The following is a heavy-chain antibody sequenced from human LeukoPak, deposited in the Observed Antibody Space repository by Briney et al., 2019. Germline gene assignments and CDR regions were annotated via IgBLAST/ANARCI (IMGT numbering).Heavy chain of an antibody. CDR3: ARDPSYQYFDY. CDR2: INPSGGST. D-gene: IGHD5-18*01. CDR1: GYTFTSYY. J-gene: IGHJ4*02. Sequence: ASVKVSCKASGYTFTSYYMHWVRQAPGQGLEWMGIINPSGGSTSYAQKFQGRVTMTRDMSTGTVYMGLSSLRSEDTAVYYCARDPSYQYFDYWGQGTLVTVSS. V-gene: IGHV1-46*01.